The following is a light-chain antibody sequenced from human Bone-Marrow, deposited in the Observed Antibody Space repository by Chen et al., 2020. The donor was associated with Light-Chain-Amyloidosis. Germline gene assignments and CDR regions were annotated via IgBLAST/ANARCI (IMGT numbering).Light chain of an antibody. Sequence: QTVVTQEPSLPVSPRGTVTLTCASSTGAVTSGYYPNWFQQKPGQAPRALIYSTSNKRSWTPARLSGSLLGGKAALALSGVQRGDEAEYDCLLFDGGTQGVVGGGTKLTV. V-gene: IGLV7-43*01. J-gene: IGLJ2*01. CDR2: STS. CDR3: LLFDGGTQGV. CDR1: TGAVTSGYY.